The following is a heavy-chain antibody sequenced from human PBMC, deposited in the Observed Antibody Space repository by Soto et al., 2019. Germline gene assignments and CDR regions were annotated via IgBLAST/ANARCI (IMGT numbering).Heavy chain of an antibody. D-gene: IGHD1-7*01. CDR2: IHNDGSTT. CDR3: ARDNWNSS. Sequence: GGSLRLSCASSGFTFSSYCMHWVRQAPGKGLMWVSRIHNDGSTTRYADSVKGRFTISRDNAKNTSYLQMSSLRVEDTAVYYCARDNWNSSWGQGTLVTVSS. CDR1: GFTFSSYC. V-gene: IGHV3-74*01. J-gene: IGHJ5*01.